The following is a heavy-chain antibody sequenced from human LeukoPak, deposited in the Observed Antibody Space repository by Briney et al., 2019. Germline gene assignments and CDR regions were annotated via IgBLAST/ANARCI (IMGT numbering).Heavy chain of an antibody. CDR2: INPNSGGT. CDR3: ARDRKDGYNALDY. J-gene: IGHJ4*02. V-gene: IGHV1-2*02. CDR1: GYTFTGYY. Sequence: GASVKVSCKASGYTFTGYYMHWVRQAPGQGLEWMGWINPNSGGTNYAQKFQGRVTMTRDTSISTAYMELSRLRSDDTAVYYCARDRKDGYNALDYWGQGTLVTVSS. D-gene: IGHD5-24*01.